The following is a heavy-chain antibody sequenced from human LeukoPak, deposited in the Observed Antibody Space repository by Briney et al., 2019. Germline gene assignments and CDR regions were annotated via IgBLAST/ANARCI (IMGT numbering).Heavy chain of an antibody. V-gene: IGHV4-39*07. J-gene: IGHJ5*02. Sequence: SETLSLTCSVSGGSISSTSCYWGWIRQPPGKGLEWIGGIYYSGSTYYNPSLKSRVTMSVDTSKNQFSLKLSSVTAADTAVYSCARGSVRGEFDPWGQGTLVTVSS. CDR3: ARGSVRGEFDP. CDR1: GGSISSTSCY. D-gene: IGHD3-10*01. CDR2: IYYSGST.